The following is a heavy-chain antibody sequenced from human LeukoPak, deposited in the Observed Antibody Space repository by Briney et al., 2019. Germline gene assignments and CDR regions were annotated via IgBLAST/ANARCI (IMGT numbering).Heavy chain of an antibody. CDR2: INHSGGT. V-gene: IGHV4-34*01. Sequence: SETLSLTCGVYGWSFSGYYWSWIRQPPGKGLEWIGDINHSGGTNSNPSLKSRVTISVDTSKNQFSLKLSSVTAADTVVYYCARGWGTPRYYFDYWGQGTLVTVSS. J-gene: IGHJ4*02. CDR1: GWSFSGYY. CDR3: ARGWGTPRYYFDY. D-gene: IGHD1/OR15-1a*01.